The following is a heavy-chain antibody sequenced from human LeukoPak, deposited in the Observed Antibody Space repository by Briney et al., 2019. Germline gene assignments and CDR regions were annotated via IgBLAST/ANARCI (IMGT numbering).Heavy chain of an antibody. Sequence: GGSLRLSCAASGFTFSRYWMHWVRQAPGKGLEWVSGINWNGGSTGYADSVKGRFTISRDNAKNSLYLQMNSLRAEDTAVYYCAKDYMDAFDIWGQGTMVTVSS. J-gene: IGHJ3*02. V-gene: IGHV3-20*04. CDR1: GFTFSRYW. CDR3: AKDYMDAFDI. CDR2: INWNGGST. D-gene: IGHD3-10*01.